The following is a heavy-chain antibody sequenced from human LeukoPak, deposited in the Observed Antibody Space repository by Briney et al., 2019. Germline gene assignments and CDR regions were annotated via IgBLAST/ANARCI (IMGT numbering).Heavy chain of an antibody. D-gene: IGHD6-19*01. CDR1: GYTFTGYY. V-gene: IGHV1-2*02. CDR2: INPNSGGT. CDR3: ARGGHGTSVAVAGTGDF. Sequence: ASVKVSCKASGYTFTGYYMHWVRQAPGQGLEWMGWINPNSGGTNYAQKFQGRVTMTRDTSISTAYMELSRLRSDDTAVYYCARGGHGTSVAVAGTGDFWGQGTLVTVSS. J-gene: IGHJ4*02.